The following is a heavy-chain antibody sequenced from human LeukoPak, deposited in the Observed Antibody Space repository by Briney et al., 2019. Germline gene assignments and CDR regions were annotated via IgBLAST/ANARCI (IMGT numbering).Heavy chain of an antibody. CDR2: IRYDGSNK. V-gene: IGHV3-30*02. CDR1: GFTFSSYG. Sequence: PGGSLRLSCAASGFTFSSYGMHWVRQAPGKGLEWVAFIRYDGSNKYYADSVKGRFIISRDNSKNTLYLQMNSLRAEDTAVYYCACFSAAASDAFDIWGQGTMVTVSS. D-gene: IGHD6-13*01. J-gene: IGHJ3*02. CDR3: ACFSAAASDAFDI.